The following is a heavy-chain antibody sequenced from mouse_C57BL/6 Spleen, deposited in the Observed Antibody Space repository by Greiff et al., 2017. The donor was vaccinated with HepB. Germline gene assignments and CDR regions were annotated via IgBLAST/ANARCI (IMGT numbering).Heavy chain of an antibody. V-gene: IGHV1-82*01. D-gene: IGHD1-1*01. CDR2: IYPGDGDT. Sequence: GYAFSSSWMNWVTQRPGKGLEWIGRIYPGDGDTNYNGKFKGKATLTADKSSSTAYMQLSSLTSEDSAVYFCARDGSRGDWFAYWGQGTLVTVSA. CDR1: GYAFSSSW. CDR3: ARDGSRGDWFAY. J-gene: IGHJ3*01.